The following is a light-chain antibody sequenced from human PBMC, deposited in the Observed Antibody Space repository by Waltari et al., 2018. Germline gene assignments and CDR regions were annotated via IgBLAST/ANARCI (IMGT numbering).Light chain of an antibody. CDR3: ASWDDSLNGHWV. CDR2: RTD. V-gene: IGLV1-44*01. CDR1: ASNIGDNL. J-gene: IGLJ3*02. Sequence: QSVLTQPPSTSGTPGQRVTISCSGSASNIGDNLVNWYKQLPGKAPKLLIYRTDLRPSGVPDRFSRSKFGTSASLASSGLQSEDEADYFCASWDDSLNGHWVFGGGTKVTVL.